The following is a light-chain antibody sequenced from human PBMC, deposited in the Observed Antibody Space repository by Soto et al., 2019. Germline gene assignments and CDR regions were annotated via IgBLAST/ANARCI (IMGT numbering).Light chain of an antibody. CDR2: GAS. CDR1: QSFNSIY. J-gene: IGKJ5*01. CDR3: QQYSTSPT. Sequence: EIVLTQSPGTLSLSPGERATLSCRASQSFNSIYLAWYQQKPGQAPRLLIYGASSRATGIPDRFSGSGSGTDFTLTISRLEPEDFAVYYCQQYSTSPTFGEGTRLEIK. V-gene: IGKV3-20*01.